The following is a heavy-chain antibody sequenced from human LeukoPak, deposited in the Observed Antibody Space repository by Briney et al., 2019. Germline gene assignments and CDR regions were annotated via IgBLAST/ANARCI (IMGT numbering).Heavy chain of an antibody. J-gene: IGHJ4*02. D-gene: IGHD3-9*01. V-gene: IGHV4-4*07. Sequence: SETLSLTCTVSGGSISSYYWRWVRQTAGKGVEWIGRIYISGTTNYNPSLKSRVTMSLATSKNQLSLRLTSVTAADTAVYYCARDEARTGYIHYWGQGTLITVSS. CDR2: IYISGTT. CDR1: GGSISSYY. CDR3: ARDEARTGYIHY.